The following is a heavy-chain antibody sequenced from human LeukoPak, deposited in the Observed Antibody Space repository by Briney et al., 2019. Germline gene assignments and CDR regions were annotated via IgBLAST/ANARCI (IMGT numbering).Heavy chain of an antibody. V-gene: IGHV1-2*02. Sequence: ASVKVSCKASGYTFTGYYMHWVRQAPGQGLEWMGWINPNSGGTNYAQKFQGRVTMTRDTSISTAYMELSRLRSDDTAVYYCAKDEGGSQQPIRNWFDPWGQGTLVTVSS. CDR1: GYTFTGYY. CDR2: INPNSGGT. J-gene: IGHJ5*02. D-gene: IGHD6-13*01. CDR3: AKDEGGSQQPIRNWFDP.